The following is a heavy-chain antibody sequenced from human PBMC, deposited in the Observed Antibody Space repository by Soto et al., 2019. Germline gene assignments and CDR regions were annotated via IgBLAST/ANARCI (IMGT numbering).Heavy chain of an antibody. CDR3: ASPGVTLDY. Sequence: QVQLVQSGAEVKKPGSSVKVSCKASGVTFSRYTISWVRQAPGQGLEWVGRINPILGITSYAQNFQGRVTITADKSSSTAYMEMSSLRSEDTAVYYCASPGVTLDYWGQGTLVTVSS. J-gene: IGHJ4*02. V-gene: IGHV1-69*02. D-gene: IGHD2-21*02. CDR1: GVTFSRYT. CDR2: INPILGIT.